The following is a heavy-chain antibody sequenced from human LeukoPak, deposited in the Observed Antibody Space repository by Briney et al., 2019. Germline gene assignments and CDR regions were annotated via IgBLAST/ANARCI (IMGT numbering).Heavy chain of an antibody. CDR1: GYTFTAYY. CDR3: ARRRLGGGCWLELFFYF. D-gene: IGHD3-3*01. CDR2: INPNTGGT. Sequence: ASVKVSCKASGYTFTAYYMHWVRQAPGQGLEWMGWINPNTGGTNYAQKFQGRVTMTRDTSISTAYMELSRLRSDDTAVYYCARRRLGGGCWLELFFYFLGQGTLVTVSS. J-gene: IGHJ4*02. V-gene: IGHV1-2*02.